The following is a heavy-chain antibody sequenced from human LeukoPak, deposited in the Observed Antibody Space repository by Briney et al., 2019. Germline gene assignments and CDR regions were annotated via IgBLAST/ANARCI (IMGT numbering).Heavy chain of an antibody. D-gene: IGHD6-13*01. V-gene: IGHV1-2*02. CDR2: INPNSGGT. CDR3: ARATGYSSRKRFDP. Sequence: GASVKVSCKASGYTFTGYYMHWARQAPGQGLEWMGWINPNSGGTNYAQKFQGRVTMTRDTSISTAYMELSRLRSDDTAVYYCARATGYSSRKRFDPWGQGTLVTVSS. CDR1: GYTFTGYY. J-gene: IGHJ5*02.